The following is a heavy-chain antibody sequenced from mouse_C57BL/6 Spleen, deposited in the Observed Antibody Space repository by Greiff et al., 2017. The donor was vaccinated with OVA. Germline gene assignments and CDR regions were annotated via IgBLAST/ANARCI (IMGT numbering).Heavy chain of an antibody. CDR1: GYTFTSYW. V-gene: IGHV1-69*01. J-gene: IGHJ2*01. CDR2: IDPSDSYT. Sequence: QVQLQQPGAELVMPGASVKLSCKASGYTFTSYWMHWVKQRPGQGLEWIGEIDPSDSYTNYNQKFKGKSTLTVDKSSSTAYMQLSSLTSEDSAVYYCAVPQRGVDYWGQGTTLTVSS. CDR3: AVPQRGVDY.